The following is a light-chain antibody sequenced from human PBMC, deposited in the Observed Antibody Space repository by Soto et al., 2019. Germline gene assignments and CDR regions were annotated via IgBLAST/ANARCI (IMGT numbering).Light chain of an antibody. V-gene: IGKV1-39*01. J-gene: IGKJ1*01. CDR3: HQSFNTPRT. CDR2: AAS. CDR1: QSITTY. Sequence: DIQMTQSPSSLYASVGDRVTITCRASQSITTYLNLYQQKPGKDPKLLIYAASSLQSVDPSRFSGSGSGTDFALTISSRQPEDFAAYFCHQSFNTPRTFGQGTRVEIK.